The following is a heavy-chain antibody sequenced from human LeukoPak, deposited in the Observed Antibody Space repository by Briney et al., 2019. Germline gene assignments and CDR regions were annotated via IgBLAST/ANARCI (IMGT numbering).Heavy chain of an antibody. CDR1: GFTFGDYA. V-gene: IGHV3-7*01. D-gene: IGHD6-13*01. CDR2: INHDATEK. CDR3: ARVRSAAAGPLDY. Sequence: PGGSLRLSCTASGFTFGDYAMNWVRQAPGRGLEWVANINHDATEKYYVDSVKGRFTISRDNAKKSLYLQMNRLRADDTAVYPCARVRSAAAGPLDYWGQGTLVTVSS. J-gene: IGHJ4*02.